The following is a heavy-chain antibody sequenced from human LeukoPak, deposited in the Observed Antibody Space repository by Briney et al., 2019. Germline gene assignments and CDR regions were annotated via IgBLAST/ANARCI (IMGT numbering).Heavy chain of an antibody. V-gene: IGHV4-39*07. CDR1: GGSISSSSYY. CDR3: ARATDHATRYCSGGSCYFPDY. CDR2: IYYSGST. J-gene: IGHJ4*02. Sequence: SETLSLTCTVSGGSISSSSYYWGWIRQPPGKGLEWIGSIYYSGSTNYNPSLKSRVTISVDTSKNQFSLKLSSVTAADTAVYYCARATDHATRYCSGGSCYFPDYWGQGTLVTVSS. D-gene: IGHD2-15*01.